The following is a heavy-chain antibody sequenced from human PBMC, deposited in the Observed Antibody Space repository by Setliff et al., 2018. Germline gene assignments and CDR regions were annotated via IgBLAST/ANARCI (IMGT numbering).Heavy chain of an antibody. CDR1: GGSLSSSHS. Sequence: LSLTCTVSGGSLSSSHSWSWIRQPPGKEMEWIGNVLDTGITNYNPSLEGRVTISVDTSKNQFSLSLTSVTAADTALYYCARRHLLSWFDSWGQGHLVTVSS. V-gene: IGHV4-59*11. J-gene: IGHJ5*01. CDR3: ARRHLLSWFDS. CDR2: VLDTGIT.